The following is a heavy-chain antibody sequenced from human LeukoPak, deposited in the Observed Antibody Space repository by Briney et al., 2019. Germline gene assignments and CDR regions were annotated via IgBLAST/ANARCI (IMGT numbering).Heavy chain of an antibody. V-gene: IGHV3-30*18. CDR3: AKGDRNYDFWSGYYGH. D-gene: IGHD3-3*01. CDR2: ISYDGSNK. J-gene: IGHJ4*02. CDR1: GFTFSSYG. Sequence: GGSLRLSCAASGFTFSSYGMHWVRQAPGKGLEWVAVISYDGSNKYYADSVKGRSTISRDNSKNTLYLQMNSLRAEDTAVYYCAKGDRNYDFWSGYYGHWGQRTLVTVSS.